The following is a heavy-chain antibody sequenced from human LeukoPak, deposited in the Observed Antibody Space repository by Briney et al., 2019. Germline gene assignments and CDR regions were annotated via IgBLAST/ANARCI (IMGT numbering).Heavy chain of an antibody. D-gene: IGHD1-1*01. CDR1: GFTFSSYA. J-gene: IGHJ4*02. CDR3: AREGTFYYFDY. V-gene: IGHV3-30-3*01. Sequence: RPGGSLRLSCAASGFTFSSYAMHWVRQAPGKGLEWVAVISYDGSNKYYADSVKGRFTISRDNSKNTLYLQMNSLRAEDTAVYYCAREGTFYYFDYWGQGTLVTVSS. CDR2: ISYDGSNK.